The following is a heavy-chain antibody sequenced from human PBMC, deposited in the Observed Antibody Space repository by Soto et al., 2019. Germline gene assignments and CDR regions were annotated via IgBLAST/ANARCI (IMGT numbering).Heavy chain of an antibody. D-gene: IGHD3-10*01. CDR1: GYTFTGYY. J-gene: IGHJ4*02. V-gene: IGHV1-2*04. CDR3: ARDLSYYGSGTLFDY. Sequence: GASVKVSCKASGYTFTGYYMHWVRQAPGQGLEWMGWINPNSGGTNYAQKFQGWVTMTRDTSISTAYMELSRLRSDDTAVYYCARDLSYYGSGTLFDYWGQGTLVTVSS. CDR2: INPNSGGT.